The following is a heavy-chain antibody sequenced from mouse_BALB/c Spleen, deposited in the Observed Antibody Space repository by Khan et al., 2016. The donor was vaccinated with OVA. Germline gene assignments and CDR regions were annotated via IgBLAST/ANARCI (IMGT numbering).Heavy chain of an antibody. CDR1: GFTFSTYG. CDR3: ARLAYYYGREGFAY. D-gene: IGHD1-1*01. Sequence: EVELVESGGDLVEPGGSLKLSCAASGFTFSTYGMSWVRQTPDQRLEWVATISTGCHYTYYPDSVRGRFTISRDNAKNTLYLQLTSLKSEDSAMFDCARLAYYYGREGFAYWGQGTLVTVSA. J-gene: IGHJ3*01. V-gene: IGHV5-6*01. CDR2: ISTGCHYT.